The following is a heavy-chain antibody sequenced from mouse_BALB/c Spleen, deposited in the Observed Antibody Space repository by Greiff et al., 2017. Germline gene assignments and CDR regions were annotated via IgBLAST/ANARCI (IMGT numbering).Heavy chain of an antibody. J-gene: IGHJ3*01. CDR2: ISYDGSN. CDR1: GYSITSGYY. CDR3: ARDRGRWLPWFAY. V-gene: IGHV3-6*02. Sequence: VQLKQSGPGLVKPSQSLSLTCSVTGYSITSGYYWNWIRQFPGNKLEWMGYISYDGSNNYNPSLKNRISITRDTSKNQFFLKLNSVTTEDTATYYCARDRGRWLPWFAYWGQGTLVTVSA. D-gene: IGHD2-3*01.